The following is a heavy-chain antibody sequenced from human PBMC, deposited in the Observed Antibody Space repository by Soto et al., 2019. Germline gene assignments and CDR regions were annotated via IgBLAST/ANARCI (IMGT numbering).Heavy chain of an antibody. V-gene: IGHV3-9*01. J-gene: IGHJ4*02. CDR2: LTWNGEVL. Sequence: QAGGSLRLSCVASGFTFGDYAIHWVRQTPGKGLEWVSGLTWNGEVLGYADSVKGRFTISRDNAKNSLYLEMNSLRPEDTALYYCVKDSESSGYLTHLDYWGQGTRVTVSS. CDR3: VKDSESSGYLTHLDY. D-gene: IGHD3-22*01. CDR1: GFTFGDYA.